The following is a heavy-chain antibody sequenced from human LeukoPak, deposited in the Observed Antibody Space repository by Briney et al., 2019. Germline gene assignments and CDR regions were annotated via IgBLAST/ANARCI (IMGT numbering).Heavy chain of an antibody. D-gene: IGHD6-19*01. Sequence: SETLSLTCAVSNYSISSNYYWGWIRQPPGKGLEWIGCIYRSGSGYYNPSLKSRVTISVDTSKNQFSLKLISVTAADTAVYYCARTAVRWYFDFWGRGSLVTVSS. V-gene: IGHV4-38-2*01. J-gene: IGHJ2*01. CDR2: IYRSGSG. CDR1: NYSISSNYY. CDR3: ARTAVRWYFDF.